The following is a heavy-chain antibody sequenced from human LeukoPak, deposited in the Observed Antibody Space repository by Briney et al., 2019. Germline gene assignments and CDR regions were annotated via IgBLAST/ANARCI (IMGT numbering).Heavy chain of an antibody. V-gene: IGHV3-30*18. J-gene: IGHJ4*02. Sequence: HPGRSLRLSCAASGFTFSSYGMHWVRQAPGKVLEWMAVISYDGSNKYYADSVKGRFTISRDNSKNTLYLQMNSLRAEDTAVYYCAKDPRDSSGYYDDYWGQGTLVTVSS. D-gene: IGHD3-22*01. CDR3: AKDPRDSSGYYDDY. CDR1: GFTFSSYG. CDR2: ISYDGSNK.